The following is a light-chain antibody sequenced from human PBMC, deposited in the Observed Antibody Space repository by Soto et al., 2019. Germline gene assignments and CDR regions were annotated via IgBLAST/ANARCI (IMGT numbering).Light chain of an antibody. Sequence: DIRMTQSPSTLSASIGDRVTITCRASQSISSWLAWYQQKPGKAPKFLIHKVSTLVSGVPSRFSGSGSGTEFTRTISCLHPDDFAAYFCQEYYTYPWTFGQGTKVEIK. J-gene: IGKJ1*01. CDR2: KVS. CDR1: QSISSW. CDR3: QEYYTYPWT. V-gene: IGKV1-5*03.